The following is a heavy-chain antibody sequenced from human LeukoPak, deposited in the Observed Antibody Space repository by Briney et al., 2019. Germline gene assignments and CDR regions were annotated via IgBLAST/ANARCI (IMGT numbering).Heavy chain of an antibody. Sequence: GGSLRLSCAASGFTFSNAWMSWVRQAPGRGLEWVGRIKSKTDGGTTDYAAPVKGRFTISRDDSKNTLYLQMNSLKTEDTAVYYCTTPSSGYDYYYYYMDVWGKGTTVTVSS. V-gene: IGHV3-15*01. J-gene: IGHJ6*03. CDR3: TTPSSGYDYYYYYMDV. CDR1: GFTFSNAW. D-gene: IGHD5-12*01. CDR2: IKSKTDGGTT.